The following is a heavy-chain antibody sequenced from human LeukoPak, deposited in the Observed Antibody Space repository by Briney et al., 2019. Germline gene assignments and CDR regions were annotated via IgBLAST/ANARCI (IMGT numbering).Heavy chain of an antibody. V-gene: IGHV1-18*01. J-gene: IGHJ4*02. CDR3: ARDAGVRGYSGYDPIDY. Sequence: ASVKVSCKASGYTFTSYGITWVRQAPGQGLEWMGWISAYNGNTKYAQKLQGRVTMTTDTSTSTAYMELRSLISDDTAVYYCARDAGVRGYSGYDPIDYWGQGTLVTVSS. D-gene: IGHD5-12*01. CDR1: GYTFTSYG. CDR2: ISAYNGNT.